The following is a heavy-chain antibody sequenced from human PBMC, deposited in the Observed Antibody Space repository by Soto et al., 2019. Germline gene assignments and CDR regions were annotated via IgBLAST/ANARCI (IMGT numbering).Heavy chain of an antibody. Sequence: GGSLRLSCAASGFTFSSYCMHWVRQAPGKGLEWVANISYDGSNKYYVDSVKGRFTISRDNSKNSLYLQMNSLRAEDTAVYYCAKALAAGADSFDLWGQGAMVTVSS. D-gene: IGHD2-15*01. V-gene: IGHV3-30*18. CDR3: AKALAAGADSFDL. CDR2: ISYDGSNK. CDR1: GFTFSSYC. J-gene: IGHJ5*02.